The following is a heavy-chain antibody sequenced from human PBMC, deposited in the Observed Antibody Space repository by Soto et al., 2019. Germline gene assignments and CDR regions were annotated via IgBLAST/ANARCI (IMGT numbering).Heavy chain of an antibody. Sequence: QVQLVESGGGVVQPGRSLRLSCAASGFTFSNYGMHWVRQAPGKGLEWVAVIWYDGSNKYYEDSVKGRFTISRDNSKNTLYLQMNSLRGEDTAIYYCARDIAPRQLDYWGQGTLVIVSS. CDR2: IWYDGSNK. J-gene: IGHJ4*02. V-gene: IGHV3-33*01. CDR3: ARDIAPRQLDY. D-gene: IGHD6-6*01. CDR1: GFTFSNYG.